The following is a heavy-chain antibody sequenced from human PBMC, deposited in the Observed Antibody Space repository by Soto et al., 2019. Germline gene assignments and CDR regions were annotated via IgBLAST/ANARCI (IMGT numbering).Heavy chain of an antibody. V-gene: IGHV3-21*03. D-gene: IGHD3-22*01. CDR1: AITFSNYY. J-gene: IGHJ4*02. Sequence: EVQLVESGGGLVKPGASLRLSCAASAITFSNYYMNWIRQAPGKGLEWGSSISNSGSHMFYADSVKGRFTISRDNAKNSLYLQMNSLRADDTGVYYCAGTYDSLDYWGQGTLVTVSS. CDR3: AGTYDSLDY. CDR2: ISNSGSHM.